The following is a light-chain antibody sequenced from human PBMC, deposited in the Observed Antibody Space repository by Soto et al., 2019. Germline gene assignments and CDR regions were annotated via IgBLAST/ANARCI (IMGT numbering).Light chain of an antibody. J-gene: IGKJ4*01. CDR2: GAS. CDR1: QSVNIY. Sequence: EIVMTQSPATLSVSPGERATLSCRASQSVNIYLAWYQQKPGQAPRLLIFGASSRATGIPARCSGSGSGTEFKLTTSSLRCEDFAADFCQQYDDWLRLTFGGGTKVEIK. V-gene: IGKV3D-15*01. CDR3: QQYDDWLRLT.